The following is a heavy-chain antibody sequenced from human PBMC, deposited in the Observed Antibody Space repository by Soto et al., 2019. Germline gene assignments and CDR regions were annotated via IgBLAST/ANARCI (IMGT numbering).Heavy chain of an antibody. Sequence: GGSLRLSCAASGFIFSTYAMNWVRQAPGKGLEWVSAISSSGGSTFYAESVRGRFTISRDNSINTLYLQMSTLRTEDTAIYYCAHPRGYGVFDAVDIWGQGTMVTVSS. CDR2: ISSSGGST. CDR3: AHPRGYGVFDAVDI. V-gene: IGHV3-23*01. D-gene: IGHD4-17*01. J-gene: IGHJ3*02. CDR1: GFIFSTYA.